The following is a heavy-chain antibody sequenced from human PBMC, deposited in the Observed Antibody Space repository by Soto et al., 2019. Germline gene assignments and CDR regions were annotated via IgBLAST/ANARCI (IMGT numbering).Heavy chain of an antibody. D-gene: IGHD3-9*01. J-gene: IGHJ6*02. CDR1: GGTFSSYT. CDR3: ARYDWFNPDYGMDV. CDR2: IIPILGIA. Sequence: QVQLVQSGAEVKKPGSSVKVSCKASGGTFSSYTISWVRPAPGQGLEWMGRIIPILGIANYAQKFQGRGTITADKSTSTAYMELSSLRSEDTAVYYCARYDWFNPDYGMDVWGQGTTVTVSS. V-gene: IGHV1-69*02.